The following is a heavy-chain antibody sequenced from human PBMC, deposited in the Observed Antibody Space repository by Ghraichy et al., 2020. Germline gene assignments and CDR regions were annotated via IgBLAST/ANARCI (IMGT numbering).Heavy chain of an antibody. V-gene: IGHV3-30*18. D-gene: IGHD3-22*01. CDR3: AEGYYNKSGYCDTDFFDI. CDR2: KSYDESKT. Sequence: GGSLRLSCAASGFSFSSHGMYWVRQAPGKGLEWVAVKSYDESKTYYGDSVKGRFTVSRDNSKNTLYLQMNVLTAEETVLYYCAEGYYNKSGYCDTDFFDIWGQGIMVSVSS. J-gene: IGHJ3*02. CDR1: GFSFSSHG.